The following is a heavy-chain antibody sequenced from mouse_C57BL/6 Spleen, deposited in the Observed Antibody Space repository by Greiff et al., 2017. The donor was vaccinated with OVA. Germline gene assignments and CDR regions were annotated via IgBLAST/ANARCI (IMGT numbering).Heavy chain of an antibody. D-gene: IGHD2-10*01. CDR3: ASYYGNYVFYAMDY. V-gene: IGHV1-42*01. CDR2: INPSTGGT. J-gene: IGHJ4*01. CDR1: GYSFTGYY. Sequence: VQLQQSGPELVKPGASVKISCKASGYSFTGYYMNWVKQSPEKSLEWIGEINPSTGGTTYNQKFKAKATLTVDKSSSTAYMQLKSLTSEDSAVYYCASYYGNYVFYAMDYGGQGTSVTVSA.